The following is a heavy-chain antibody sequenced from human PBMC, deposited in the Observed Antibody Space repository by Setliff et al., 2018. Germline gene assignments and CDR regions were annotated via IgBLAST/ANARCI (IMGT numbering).Heavy chain of an antibody. V-gene: IGHV1-69*13. J-gene: IGHJ6*03. CDR1: GGTFSSYA. D-gene: IGHD4-17*01. CDR2: IIPIFGTA. Sequence: SVKVSCKASGGTFSSYAISWVRQAPGQGLERMGGIIPIFGTANYAQKFQGRVTITADESTSTAYMELSSLRSEDTAVYYCARDSTVTTDYYYYYMDVWGKGTTVTVSS. CDR3: ARDSTVTTDYYYYYMDV.